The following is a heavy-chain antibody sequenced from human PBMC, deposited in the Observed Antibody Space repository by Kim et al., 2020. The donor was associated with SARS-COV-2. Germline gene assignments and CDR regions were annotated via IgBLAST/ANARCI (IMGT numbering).Heavy chain of an antibody. CDR3: AGISIPDYGDYVGPFDY. Sequence: GGSLRLSCAASGFTFSSYAMHWVRQAPGKGLEWVAVISYDGSNKYYVDSVKGRFTISRDNSKNTLYLQMNSLRAEDTAVYYCAGISIPDYGDYVGPFDYWGQGTLVTVSS. J-gene: IGHJ4*02. D-gene: IGHD4-17*01. CDR2: ISYDGSNK. CDR1: GFTFSSYA. V-gene: IGHV3-30*04.